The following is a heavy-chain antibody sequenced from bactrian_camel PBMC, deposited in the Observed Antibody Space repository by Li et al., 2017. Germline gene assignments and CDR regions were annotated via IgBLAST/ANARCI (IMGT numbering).Heavy chain of an antibody. CDR2: IASDGTT. Sequence: QLVESGGGSVQARGSLRLSCDASAFTAAAAGFTYSSACMVWFRLAPGKEREVVAFIASDGTTTYADSVKGRFTISQDKAKNEVYLEMNSLKPEDTAMYYCAARLGFGGTIFDQHEYHLWGQGTQVTVS. V-gene: IGHV3S53*01. D-gene: IGHD5*01. CDR3: AARLGFGGTIFDQHEYHL. CDR1: AFTAAAAGFTYSSAC. J-gene: IGHJ4*01.